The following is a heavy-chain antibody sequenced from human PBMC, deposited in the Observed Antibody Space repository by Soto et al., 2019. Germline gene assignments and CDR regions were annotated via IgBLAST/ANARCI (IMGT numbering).Heavy chain of an antibody. J-gene: IGHJ4*02. CDR1: GFTFSDNY. CDR3: SRDPRLVDY. D-gene: IGHD1-26*01. Sequence: VQLVESGGGLVKPGGSLRLSCVASGFTFSDNYRTWIRQAPGKGPEWISYINGGGDVIAYADSVKGRFTISRDNARRSVYLQMNSLTVDDTAVYYCSRDPRLVDYWGQGTLVTVSS. V-gene: IGHV3-11*01. CDR2: INGGGDVI.